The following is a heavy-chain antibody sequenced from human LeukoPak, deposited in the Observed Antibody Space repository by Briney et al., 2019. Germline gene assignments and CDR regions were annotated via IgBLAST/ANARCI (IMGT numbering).Heavy chain of an antibody. Sequence: GGSLRLSCAASGFTFSSYTMSWVRQAPGKGLEWVSAIGGSGGDTYYADSVKGRFTISRDNSKNTLYLQTTSLRAEDTALYYCARRGAAGTYYFDYWGQGTLVTVSS. D-gene: IGHD6-13*01. V-gene: IGHV3-23*01. CDR1: GFTFSSYT. J-gene: IGHJ4*02. CDR3: ARRGAAGTYYFDY. CDR2: IGGSGGDT.